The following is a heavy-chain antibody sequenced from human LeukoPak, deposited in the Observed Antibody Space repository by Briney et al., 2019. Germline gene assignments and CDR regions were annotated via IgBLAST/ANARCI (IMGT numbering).Heavy chain of an antibody. Sequence: SETLSLTCTVSGDSIRRSNDYWGWIRQSPGKGLEWLGSIYYSGNTYYNPSLESRLTISVDTYNNQFSLKLTSVTAADTAVYYCARGRFGELLYKDYWGQGTLVTVSS. D-gene: IGHD3-10*01. CDR1: GDSIRRSNDY. V-gene: IGHV4-39*07. CDR2: IYYSGNT. CDR3: ARGRFGELLYKDY. J-gene: IGHJ4*02.